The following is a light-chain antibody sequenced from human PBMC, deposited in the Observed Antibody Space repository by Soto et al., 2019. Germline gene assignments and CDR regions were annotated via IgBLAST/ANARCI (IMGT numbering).Light chain of an antibody. CDR2: WAS. J-gene: IGKJ1*01. Sequence: DIVMTQSPDSLAVSLGERATINCKSSQSVLFSPNNKNYLAWYQQRPGQPPKLLIYWASIRESGVPDRFSGSGSGTDFTLTISSLQAEDVAVYYCQHYFDFPRTFGQGTKVEI. V-gene: IGKV4-1*01. CDR3: QHYFDFPRT. CDR1: QSVLFSPNNKNY.